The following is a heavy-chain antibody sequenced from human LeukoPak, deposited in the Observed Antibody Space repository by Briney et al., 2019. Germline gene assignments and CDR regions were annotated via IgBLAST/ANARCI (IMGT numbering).Heavy chain of an antibody. J-gene: IGHJ4*02. V-gene: IGHV1-46*01. D-gene: IGHD3-10*01. CDR2: INPSGGST. Sequence: GASVKVSFKASGYTFTSYYMHWVRPAPGQGLEWMGIINPSGGSTSYAQKFQGRVTMTRDTSTSTVYMELSSLRSEDTAVYCCAREEGYGSGSPPMFDYWGQGTLVTVSS. CDR3: AREEGYGSGSPPMFDY. CDR1: GYTFTSYY.